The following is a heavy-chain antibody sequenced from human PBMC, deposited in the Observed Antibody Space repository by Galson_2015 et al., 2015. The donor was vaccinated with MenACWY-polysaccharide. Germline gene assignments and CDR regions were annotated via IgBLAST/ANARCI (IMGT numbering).Heavy chain of an antibody. D-gene: IGHD6-19*01. CDR1: GFTFSSFW. CDR3: ARDHSGWLNYYLDY. Sequence: SLRLSCAASGFTFSSFWMSWVRQAPGKGLEWVAIIKQDGSEKYYVDSVKGRFSISRDNAKNSLYLQMNSLRSEDTAVYYCARDHSGWLNYYLDYWGQGALVTVSA. V-gene: IGHV3-7*01. CDR2: IKQDGSEK. J-gene: IGHJ4*02.